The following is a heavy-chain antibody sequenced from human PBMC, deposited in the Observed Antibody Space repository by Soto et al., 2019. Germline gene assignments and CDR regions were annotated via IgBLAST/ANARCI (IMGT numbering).Heavy chain of an antibody. Sequence: GGSLRLSCAASGFTFSSYEMNWVRQAPGKGLEWVSYISSSGSTIYYADSVKGRFTISRDNAKNSLYLQMNSLRAEDTAVYYCARDGETGDRRAFDIWGQGTMVTVSS. CDR1: GFTFSSYE. V-gene: IGHV3-48*03. D-gene: IGHD7-27*01. J-gene: IGHJ3*02. CDR3: ARDGETGDRRAFDI. CDR2: ISSSGSTI.